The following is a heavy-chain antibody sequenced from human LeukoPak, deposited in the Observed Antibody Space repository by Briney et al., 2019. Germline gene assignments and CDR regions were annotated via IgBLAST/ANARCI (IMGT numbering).Heavy chain of an antibody. V-gene: IGHV3-7*05. Sequence: GGSLRLSCATSGFTFSNYWMSWVRQAPGKGLEWVANIKQDGSEKYYVDSVKGRFTISRDNAKNSLYLQMNSLRAEDTAVYYCARDSSPGYYAYVWGTYLRDWGQGTLVTVSS. CDR1: GFTFSNYW. J-gene: IGHJ4*02. CDR2: IKQDGSEK. CDR3: ARDSSPGYYAYVWGTYLRD. D-gene: IGHD3-16*02.